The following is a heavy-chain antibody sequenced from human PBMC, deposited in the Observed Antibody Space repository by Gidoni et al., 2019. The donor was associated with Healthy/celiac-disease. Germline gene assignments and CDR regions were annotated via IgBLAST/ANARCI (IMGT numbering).Heavy chain of an antibody. CDR3: TSFRYYYYYYMDV. Sequence: EVQLVESGGGLVQPWGSLKLPCPASGFTFIGSAMHWVRQASGKGLEWVGRIRSKANSYATAYAASVKGRFTISRDDSKNTAYLQMNSLKTEDTAVYYCTSFRYYYYYYMDVWGKETTVTVSS. CDR2: IRSKANSYAT. J-gene: IGHJ6*03. CDR1: GFTFIGSA. V-gene: IGHV3-73*02.